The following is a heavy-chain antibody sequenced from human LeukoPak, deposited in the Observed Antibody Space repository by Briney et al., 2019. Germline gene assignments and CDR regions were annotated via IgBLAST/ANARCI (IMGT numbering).Heavy chain of an antibody. CDR2: IYYSGST. CDR3: ARSPRDGGNTNWFDP. CDR1: GGSISSGGYY. Sequence: PSETLSLTCTVSGGSISSGGYYWSWIRQHPGKGLEWIGYIYYSGSTYYNPSLKSRVTISVDTSKNQFSLKLSSVTAADTAVYYCARSPRDGGNTNWFDPWGQGTLVTVSS. D-gene: IGHD4-23*01. V-gene: IGHV4-31*03. J-gene: IGHJ5*02.